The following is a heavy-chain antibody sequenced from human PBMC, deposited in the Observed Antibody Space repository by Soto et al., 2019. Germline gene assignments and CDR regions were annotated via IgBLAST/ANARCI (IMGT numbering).Heavy chain of an antibody. CDR1: GDSVSSNSAA. V-gene: IGHV6-1*01. Sequence: SQTLSLTCAISGDSVSSNSAAWNWIRQSPSRGLEWLGRTYYRSKWYNDYAVSVKSRITINPDTSKNQFSLQLNSVTPEDTAVYYCARVIAVAGTFYYYGMDVWGQGTTVTVSS. J-gene: IGHJ6*02. CDR3: ARVIAVAGTFYYYGMDV. D-gene: IGHD6-19*01. CDR2: TYYRSKWYN.